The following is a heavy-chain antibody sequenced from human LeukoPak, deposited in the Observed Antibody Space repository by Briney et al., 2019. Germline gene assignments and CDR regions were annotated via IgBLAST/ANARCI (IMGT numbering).Heavy chain of an antibody. J-gene: IGHJ5*02. D-gene: IGHD3-3*01. CDR1: GFTFSSYW. CDR3: ARELTIFGVVTPYNWFDP. Sequence: GGSVRLSCAASGFTFSSYWMSWVRQAPGKGLEWVANIKQDGSEKYYVDSVKGRFTISRDNAKNSLYLQMNSLRAEDTAVYYCARELTIFGVVTPYNWFDPWGQGTLVTVSS. CDR2: IKQDGSEK. V-gene: IGHV3-7*01.